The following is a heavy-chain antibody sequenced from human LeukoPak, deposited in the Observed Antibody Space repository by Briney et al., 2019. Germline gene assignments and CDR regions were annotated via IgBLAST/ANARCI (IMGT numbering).Heavy chain of an antibody. Sequence: PGGSLRLSCAASGFTVSSNYMSWVRQAPGKGLEWVPVIYSGGSTYYADSVKGRFTISRDNSKNTLYLQMNSLRAEDTAVYYCAKGSSGYFFDLWGQGTLVTVSS. J-gene: IGHJ4*02. CDR3: AKGSSGYFFDL. D-gene: IGHD3-22*01. CDR1: GFTVSSNY. CDR2: IYSGGST. V-gene: IGHV3-53*01.